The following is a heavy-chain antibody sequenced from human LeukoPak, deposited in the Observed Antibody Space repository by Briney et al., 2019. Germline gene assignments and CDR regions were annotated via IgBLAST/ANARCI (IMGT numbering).Heavy chain of an antibody. J-gene: IGHJ4*02. D-gene: IGHD1-26*01. V-gene: IGHV4-59*08. CDR2: INYSGST. CDR3: ARYDGSPANYLDY. Sequence: SETLSLTCTVSGGSISGYYWSWIRQPPGKGLEWIGGINYSGSTKYNPSLKSRVTILVDTSKNQFSLKLSSVTAADTAIYYCARYDGSPANYLDYWGQGNLVTVSS. CDR1: GGSISGYY.